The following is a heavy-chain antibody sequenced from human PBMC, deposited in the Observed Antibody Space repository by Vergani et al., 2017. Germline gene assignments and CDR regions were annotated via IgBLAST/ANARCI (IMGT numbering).Heavy chain of an antibody. CDR3: AVRPRVNLVGGEIVTKRTFDY. CDR1: GESFSSFY. J-gene: IGHJ4*02. CDR2: INNDGHT. V-gene: IGHV4-34*02. D-gene: IGHD3-10*01. Sequence: QVQLQQWGAGVVKPSGTLSLTCAVFGESFSSFYWSWIRQPPGKGLEWIGEINNDGHTNYNPSLESRVNVSRDTAKNQFSLNLMSVTAADTAMYYCAVRPRVNLVGGEIVTKRTFDYWSQGRLGTVSS.